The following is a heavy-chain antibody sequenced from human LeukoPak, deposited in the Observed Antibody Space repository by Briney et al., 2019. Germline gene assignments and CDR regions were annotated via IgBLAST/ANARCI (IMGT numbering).Heavy chain of an antibody. CDR3: ARNETRRDGYNYVTYYLDYYYYYYMDV. J-gene: IGHJ6*03. D-gene: IGHD5-24*01. CDR1: GFTFSSYA. V-gene: IGHV3-23*02. CDR2: ISGSGGST. Sequence: PGGSLRLSCAASGFTFSSYAMKWVRQSRGKGLEGVSTISGSGGSTYYGDSVKGRFNISRDNSKNTLYLQMKSLRAEDTSVYYCARNETRRDGYNYVTYYLDYYYYYYMDVWGKGTTVTISS.